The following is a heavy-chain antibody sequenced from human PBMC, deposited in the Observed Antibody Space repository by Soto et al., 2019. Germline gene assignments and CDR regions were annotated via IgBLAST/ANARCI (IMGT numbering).Heavy chain of an antibody. V-gene: IGHV3-23*01. CDR2: IKAAGGDT. J-gene: IGHJ4*02. CDR3: KRDVVASSPPGADY. CDR1: GFTFSSYP. Sequence: EVQLLGSGGGLVRPGGSLRLSCAGSGFTFSSYPMSWVRQAPGKGPEWVAAIKAAGGDTYYADSVKGRFTTSRDNFNDILYLQMKSLTVEDTAMYYCKRDVVASSPPGADYWGQGTLVTVSS. D-gene: IGHD5-12*01.